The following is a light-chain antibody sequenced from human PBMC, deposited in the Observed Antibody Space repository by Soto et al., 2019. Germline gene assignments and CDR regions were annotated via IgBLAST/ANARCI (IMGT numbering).Light chain of an antibody. J-gene: IGKJ3*01. CDR2: EVS. CDR1: QSLVHSNGHTY. Sequence: EIVMTQTPLSSPVTLGQPASISCRSSQSLVHSNGHTYLSWLHQRPGQPPRLLIYEVSNRFSGVPDRFSGSGAGTDFTRRISRVEAEDVGVYYCMQATQSPTFGPGTKVDIK. CDR3: MQATQSPT. V-gene: IGKV2-24*01.